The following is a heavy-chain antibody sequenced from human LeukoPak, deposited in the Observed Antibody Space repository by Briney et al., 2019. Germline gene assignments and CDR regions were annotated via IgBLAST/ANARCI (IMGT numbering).Heavy chain of an antibody. Sequence: PSETLSLTCAVYAGSFRGYYWSWIRQPPGKGLAWIGEINHSGSTTYNPPLKSRLTISVDTSKTQFSLKLSSVTAADTAVYYCARGSNLYSYGFFDYWAREPWSPSPQ. CDR3: ARGSNLYSYGFFDY. V-gene: IGHV4-34*01. D-gene: IGHD5-18*01. CDR1: AGSFRGYY. J-gene: IGHJ4*02. CDR2: INHSGST.